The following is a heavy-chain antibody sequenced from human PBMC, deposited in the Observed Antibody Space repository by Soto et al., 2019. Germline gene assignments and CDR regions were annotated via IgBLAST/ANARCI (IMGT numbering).Heavy chain of an antibody. CDR2: IIPIFGTA. D-gene: IGHD2-21*02. CDR3: ARGIHCGGDCYAEYFQH. V-gene: IGHV1-69*12. CDR1: GGTFSSYA. Sequence: QVQLVQSGAEVKKPGSSVKVSCKASGGTFSSYAISWVRQAPGHGLEWMGGIIPIFGTANYAKKFQGRVTITAAESTSTAYMGLSSLRSEDTAVYYCARGIHCGGDCYAEYFQHWGQGTLVTVSS. J-gene: IGHJ1*01.